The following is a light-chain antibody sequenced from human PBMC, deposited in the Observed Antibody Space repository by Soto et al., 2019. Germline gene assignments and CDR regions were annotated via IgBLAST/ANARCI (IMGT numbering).Light chain of an antibody. J-gene: IGKJ1*01. Sequence: DIQMTQSPSSLSASVGDRVTITCLASQSVSNNLNLYQQKPGKAPNLLIYNIFNLQNGVSSRFSGSGSEADFTLISSNLQREDLATYYCQQSYGDRTFGHGTKVEIK. CDR2: NIF. CDR1: QSVSNN. CDR3: QQSYGDRT. V-gene: IGKV1-39*01.